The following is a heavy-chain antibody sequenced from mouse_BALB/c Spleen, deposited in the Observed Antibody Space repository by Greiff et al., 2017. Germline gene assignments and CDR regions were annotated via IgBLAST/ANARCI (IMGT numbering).Heavy chain of an antibody. V-gene: IGHV3-2*02. CDR1: GYSITSDYV. J-gene: IGHJ4*01. CDR3: AGVGYYAYAMDY. CDR2: ISYSGST. D-gene: IGHD2-3*01. Sequence: EVQLVESGPGLVKPSQSLSLTCTVTGYSITSDYVWNWIRQFPGNKLEWMGYISYSGSTSYNPSFKSRISITRDTSKNQFFLQLNSVTTEDTATYYGAGVGYYAYAMDYWGQGTSVTVSA.